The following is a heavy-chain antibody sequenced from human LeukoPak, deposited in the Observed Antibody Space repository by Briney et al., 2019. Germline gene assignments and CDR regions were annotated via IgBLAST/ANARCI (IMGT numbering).Heavy chain of an antibody. J-gene: IGHJ4*02. Sequence: ASVKVSCKASGYIFTIYYIHWVRQAPGQGLEWMGISSPSAGTTKYAQNFQGRVTMTTDMSTSTVYMEVSSLRSEDTAVYYCARRKLVATIPATDYWGQGTLVTVSS. CDR2: SSPSAGTT. CDR1: GYIFTIYY. CDR3: ARRKLVATIPATDY. V-gene: IGHV1-46*01. D-gene: IGHD5-12*01.